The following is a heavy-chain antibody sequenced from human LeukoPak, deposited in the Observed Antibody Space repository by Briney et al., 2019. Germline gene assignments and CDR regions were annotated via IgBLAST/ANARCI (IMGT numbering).Heavy chain of an antibody. Sequence: GESLKISCQGSGYSFTSYWIGWVRQMPGKGLEWMGIIYPGDSDPRYSPSFQGQVTMSADKSISTAYLQWSSLKASDTAMYYCARTLYGSGSYSFDYWGQGTLVTVSS. V-gene: IGHV5-51*01. J-gene: IGHJ4*02. CDR2: IYPGDSDP. CDR1: GYSFTSYW. D-gene: IGHD3-10*01. CDR3: ARTLYGSGSYSFDY.